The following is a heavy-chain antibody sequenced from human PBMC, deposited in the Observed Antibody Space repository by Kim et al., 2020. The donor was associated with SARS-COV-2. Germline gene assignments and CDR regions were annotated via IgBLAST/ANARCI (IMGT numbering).Heavy chain of an antibody. CDR2: IYYSGST. Sequence: SETLSLTCTVSGGSISSGGYYWSWIRQHPGKGLEWIGYIYYSGSTYYNPSLKSRVTISVDTSKNQFSLKLSSVTAADTAVYYCARVRPARWLGPMIVGVGAFYMWARRTMVTVSS. CDR3: ARVRPARWLGPMIVGVGAFYM. V-gene: IGHV4-31*03. J-gene: IGHJ3*02. CDR1: GGSISSGGYY. D-gene: IGHD3-22*01.